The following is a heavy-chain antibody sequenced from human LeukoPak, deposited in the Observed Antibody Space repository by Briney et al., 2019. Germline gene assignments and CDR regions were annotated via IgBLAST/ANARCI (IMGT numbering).Heavy chain of an antibody. V-gene: IGHV3-7*01. D-gene: IGHD5-12*01. CDR1: GFIFNHYW. Sequence: GGSLRLSCAASGFIFNHYWMTWVRHTPGKGLECVASIKPDGSENYYVDSVKGRFTISRDNAKNSLYLQMNSLRAEDTAVYYCAIRKSGNAIDYWGQGTLVTVSS. J-gene: IGHJ4*02. CDR3: AIRKSGNAIDY. CDR2: IKPDGSEN.